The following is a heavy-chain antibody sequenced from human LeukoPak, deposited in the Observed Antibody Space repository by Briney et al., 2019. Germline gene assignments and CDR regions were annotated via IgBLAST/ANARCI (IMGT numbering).Heavy chain of an antibody. CDR3: AYSGSYGHLGY. CDR1: RGSISSYY. J-gene: IGHJ4*02. Sequence: SETLSLTCTVSRGSISSYYWSWIRRPPGKGLEWIGNIYYSGSTNYNPSLQSRVTMSVDTSKNQFSLRLSSVTAADTALYYCAYSGSYGHLGYWGQGIPVTVSS. D-gene: IGHD1-26*01. V-gene: IGHV4-59*08. CDR2: IYYSGST.